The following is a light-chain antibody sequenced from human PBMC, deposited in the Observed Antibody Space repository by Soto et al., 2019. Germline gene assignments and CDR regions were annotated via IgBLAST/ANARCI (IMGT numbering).Light chain of an antibody. J-gene: IGKJ1*01. CDR2: RAS. Sequence: QLTQSPSFFFDLVEDRVPSTSRASRGIGTCLACYQQKPGTAPKLLTHRASTLHSGVPSRFSGTASGTEFTLTISGLQPDDFATYFCHQYFSYWSFGQGTKV. V-gene: IGKV1-5*03. CDR3: HQYFSYWS. CDR1: RGIGTC.